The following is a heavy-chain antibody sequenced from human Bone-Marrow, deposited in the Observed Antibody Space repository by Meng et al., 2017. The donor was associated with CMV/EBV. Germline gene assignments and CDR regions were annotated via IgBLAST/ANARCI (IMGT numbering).Heavy chain of an antibody. CDR1: GYTFTSYY. J-gene: IGHJ6*02. CDR3: ARVNIVVVPAALYYYYYGMDV. D-gene: IGHD2-2*01. Sequence: ASVKVSCKASGYTFTSYYMHWVRQAPGQGLEWMGIINPSGGSTSYAQKFQGRVTMTRNTSISTAYMELSSLRSEDTAVYYCARVNIVVVPAALYYYYYGMDVCGQGTTVTVSS. CDR2: INPSGGST. V-gene: IGHV1-46*01.